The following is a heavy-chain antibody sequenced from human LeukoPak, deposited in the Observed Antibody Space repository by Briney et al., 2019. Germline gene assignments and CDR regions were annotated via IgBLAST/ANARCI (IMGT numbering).Heavy chain of an antibody. J-gene: IGHJ4*02. D-gene: IGHD1-26*01. Sequence: PGGSLRLSCAASGFTFSSYAMSWVRQAPGKGLEWVSAISGSGGSTYYADSVKGRFTISRDNSKNTLYLQMNSLRAEDTAVYYCAKGVRYSGSYYLDYWGQGTLVTVSS. CDR3: AKGVRYSGSYYLDY. CDR1: GFTFSSYA. V-gene: IGHV3-23*01. CDR2: ISGSGGST.